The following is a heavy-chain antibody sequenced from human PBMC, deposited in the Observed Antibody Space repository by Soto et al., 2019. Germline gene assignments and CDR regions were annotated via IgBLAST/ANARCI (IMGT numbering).Heavy chain of an antibody. J-gene: IGHJ4*02. V-gene: IGHV1-69*12. CDR2: IIPLFGRT. D-gene: IGHD6-13*01. CDR1: GGPFSSYT. CDR3: VRDSIAAAGFDS. Sequence: QVHLVQSGAEVKMPGSSGKVSCKVSGGPFSSYTISWVRQVPGQGLEWMGEIIPLFGRTNYVQGFQGRVTISADESTNTAYMQLSSLRSEDTAVYYCVRDSIAAAGFDSWGQGTLVTVS.